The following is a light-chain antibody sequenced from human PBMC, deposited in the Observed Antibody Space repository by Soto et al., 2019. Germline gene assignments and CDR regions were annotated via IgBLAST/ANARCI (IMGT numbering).Light chain of an antibody. CDR1: SSDVGAYDY. CDR2: VVS. J-gene: IGLJ1*01. V-gene: IGLV2-14*01. Sequence: QSVLTQPASVSGSPGQSITISCTGTSSDVGAYDYVSWFQQHPDKAPKLIISVVSNRPSGVSNRFSGSKSGNTASLTISGLQAEDEDDYYCSLYTSSDTPYVFGTGTKLTVL. CDR3: SLYTSSDTPYV.